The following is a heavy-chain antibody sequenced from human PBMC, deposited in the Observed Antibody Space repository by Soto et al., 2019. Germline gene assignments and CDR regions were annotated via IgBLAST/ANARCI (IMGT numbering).Heavy chain of an antibody. CDR1: GFTFSNAC. D-gene: IGHD3-9*01. V-gene: IGHV3-15*01. Sequence: GRSLRLSCAASGFTFSNACMSWVRQAPGKGLEWVGRIKSKTDGGTTDYAAPVKGRFTISRDDSKNTLYLQMNSLKTEDTAVYYCTTGGRYFDWFVYGMDVWGQGTTVIVSS. CDR3: TTGGRYFDWFVYGMDV. J-gene: IGHJ6*02. CDR2: IKSKTDGGTT.